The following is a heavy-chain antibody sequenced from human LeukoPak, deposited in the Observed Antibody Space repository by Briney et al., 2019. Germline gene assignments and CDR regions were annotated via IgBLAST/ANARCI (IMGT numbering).Heavy chain of an antibody. CDR3: VKDDGWVQYAN. D-gene: IGHD5-24*01. CDR1: GFTFSDYA. V-gene: IGHV3-23*01. J-gene: IGHJ4*02. Sequence: GGSLRLSCAASGFTFSDYAMTWVRQAPGKGLEWVATISGSGVMTYYADSVKGRIIISRDNSKNTVYLQMNSLSAEDAAVYYCVKDDGWVQYANWGQGTLVTVSS. CDR2: ISGSGVMT.